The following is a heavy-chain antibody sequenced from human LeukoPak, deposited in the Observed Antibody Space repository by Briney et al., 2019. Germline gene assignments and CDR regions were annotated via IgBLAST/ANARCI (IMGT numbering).Heavy chain of an antibody. CDR1: GLIFDTYG. D-gene: IGHD1-1*01. J-gene: IGHJ6*02. Sequence: PGRSLRLSCAASGLIFDTYGMLWVRQAPGKGLEWVAVIAYDGSNKVYADSVKGRFTISRDNSKNTLYLQMNSLRGEDTAAYYCAKEKAIATINYGLDVWGQGTTVTVSS. V-gene: IGHV3-30*18. CDR2: IAYDGSNK. CDR3: AKEKAIATINYGLDV.